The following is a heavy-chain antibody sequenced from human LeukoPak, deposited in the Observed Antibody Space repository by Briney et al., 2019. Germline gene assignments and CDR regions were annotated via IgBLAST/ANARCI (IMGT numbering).Heavy chain of an antibody. D-gene: IGHD3-9*01. J-gene: IGHJ6*03. CDR3: AKDTILTGPYYYYYMDV. V-gene: IGHV3-23*01. CDR1: GFTFSSYA. CDR2: ISGSGGST. Sequence: GGSLRLSCAASGFTFSSYAMSWVRQAPGKGLEWVSAISGSGGSTYYADSVKGRFTISRDNSKNTLYLQMNSLRAEDTAVYYCAKDTILTGPYYYYYMDVWGKGTTVTVSS.